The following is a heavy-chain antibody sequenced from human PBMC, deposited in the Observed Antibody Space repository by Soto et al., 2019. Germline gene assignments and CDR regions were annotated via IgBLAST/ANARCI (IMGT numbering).Heavy chain of an antibody. Sequence: GGSLRLSCAASGFTFDDYAMHWVRQAPGKGLEWVSGISWNSGSIGYADSVKGRFTISRDNAKNSLYLQMNSLRVEDTALYYCAKDLGYCSSTSCYPVYGMDVWGQGTTVTVSS. CDR1: GFTFDDYA. CDR3: AKDLGYCSSTSCYPVYGMDV. D-gene: IGHD2-2*01. V-gene: IGHV3-9*01. J-gene: IGHJ6*02. CDR2: ISWNSGSI.